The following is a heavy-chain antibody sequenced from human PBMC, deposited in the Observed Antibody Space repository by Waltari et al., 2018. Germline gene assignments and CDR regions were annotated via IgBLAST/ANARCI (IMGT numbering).Heavy chain of an antibody. V-gene: IGHV4-39*01. CDR2: IYSSGAT. Sequence: QLQLQESGPGLVKPSETLSLTCTVSGGSISSSSYYWGWIRQPPGKGREVIGSIYSSGATFYNPSLKGRVTISVCTSKNQFSLKLNSVTAADTAVYNCAGHSYVSGYYGMDVWGQGTTVTVSS. CDR1: GGSISSSSYY. D-gene: IGHD3-16*01. CDR3: AGHSYVSGYYGMDV. J-gene: IGHJ6*02.